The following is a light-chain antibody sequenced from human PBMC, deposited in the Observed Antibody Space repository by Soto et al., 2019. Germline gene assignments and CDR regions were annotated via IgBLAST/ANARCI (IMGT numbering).Light chain of an antibody. Sequence: EIVLTQSPVTLSLSPGERATLSCRASQSVSRYLAWYQQKPGQAPRLLIYDAFKRATGIPARFSGSGSGKDFTLTISSLEPEDFAVYYCQQRSNWPSTFGGGTKVEIK. V-gene: IGKV3-11*01. J-gene: IGKJ4*01. CDR2: DAF. CDR1: QSVSRY. CDR3: QQRSNWPST.